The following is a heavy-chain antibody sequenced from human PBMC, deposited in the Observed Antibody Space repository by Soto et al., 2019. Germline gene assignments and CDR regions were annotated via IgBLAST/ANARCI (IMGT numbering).Heavy chain of an antibody. CDR3: TRHSLGGSSNSWFDP. CDR2: IRSKANSYAT. J-gene: IGHJ5*02. V-gene: IGHV3-73*01. Sequence: EVQLVESGGGLVQSGGSLKLSCAASGFTFSGSAMHWVRQASGKGLEWVGRIRSKANSYATAYAASVKGRFTISRDDSKNTAYLQMNSLKTEDTAVYYCTRHSLGGSSNSWFDPWGQGTLVTVSS. D-gene: IGHD2-15*01. CDR1: GFTFSGSA.